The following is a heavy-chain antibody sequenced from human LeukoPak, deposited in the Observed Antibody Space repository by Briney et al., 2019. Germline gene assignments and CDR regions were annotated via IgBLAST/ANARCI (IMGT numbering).Heavy chain of an antibody. V-gene: IGHV4-59*01. J-gene: IGHJ4*02. D-gene: IGHD3-3*01. CDR1: GGSISSYY. Sequence: SETLSLTCTVSGGSISSYYWSWIRQPPGKGLEWIGYVYYSGSSNDNPSLKSRVTISVDMANNQFSLELRSVTAADTAVYYCARGPRSELGYYTGLDYWSQGTLVTVSS. CDR2: VYYSGSS. CDR3: ARGPRSELGYYTGLDY.